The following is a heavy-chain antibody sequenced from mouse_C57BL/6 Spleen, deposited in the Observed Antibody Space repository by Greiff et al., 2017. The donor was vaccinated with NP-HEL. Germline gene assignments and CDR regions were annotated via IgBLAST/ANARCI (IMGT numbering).Heavy chain of an antibody. CDR2: IYPRSGNT. Sequence: QVQLQQSGAELARPGASVKLSCKASGYTFTSYGISWVKQRTGQGLEWIGEIYPRSGNTYYNEKFKGKATLTADKSSSTAYMELRSLTSEDSAVYFCARQDDGYYGYAMDYWGQGTSVTVSS. V-gene: IGHV1-81*01. CDR3: ARQDDGYYGYAMDY. CDR1: GYTFTSYG. D-gene: IGHD2-3*01. J-gene: IGHJ4*01.